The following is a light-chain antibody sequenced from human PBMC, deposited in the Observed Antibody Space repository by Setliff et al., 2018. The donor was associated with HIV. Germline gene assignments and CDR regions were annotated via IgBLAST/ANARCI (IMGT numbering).Light chain of an antibody. J-gene: IGLJ1*01. CDR1: SSDVGNSNY. CDR2: DVS. V-gene: IGLV2-14*03. Sequence: QSVLTQPASVSGSPGQSITISCTGTSSDVGNSNYVSWYEQHPGKAPKLMIYDVSKRPSGVSNRFSGSKSGNTASLTISGLQAEDEADYYCSSYTSRNTYVFGTGTKVTVL. CDR3: SSYTSRNTYV.